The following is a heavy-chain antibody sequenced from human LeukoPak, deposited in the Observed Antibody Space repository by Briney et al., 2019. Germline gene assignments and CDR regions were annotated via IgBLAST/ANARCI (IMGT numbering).Heavy chain of an antibody. D-gene: IGHD3-9*01. CDR2: ISGSGGST. CDR3: AKVAGDILTGYYNDLGY. J-gene: IGHJ4*02. CDR1: GFTFSSYA. Sequence: PGGSLRLSCAASGFTFSSYAMSWVRQAPGKGQEWVSAISGSGGSTYYADSVKGRFTISRDNSKNTLYLQMNSLRAEDTAVYYCAKVAGDILTGYYNDLGYWGQGTLVTVSS. V-gene: IGHV3-23*01.